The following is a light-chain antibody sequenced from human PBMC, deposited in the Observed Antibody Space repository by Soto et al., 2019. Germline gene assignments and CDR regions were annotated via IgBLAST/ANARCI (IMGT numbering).Light chain of an antibody. Sequence: QTVVTQPRSVSGSPGQSVTISCTGTSSDVGGYNYVSWYQQHPGKAPKLMIYDVSKRPSGVPDRFSGSKSGNTASLTISGLQAEDEADDYCCSYAGSYTFYVFGTGTKLTVL. CDR1: SSDVGGYNY. CDR3: CSYAGSYTFYV. J-gene: IGLJ1*01. CDR2: DVS. V-gene: IGLV2-11*01.